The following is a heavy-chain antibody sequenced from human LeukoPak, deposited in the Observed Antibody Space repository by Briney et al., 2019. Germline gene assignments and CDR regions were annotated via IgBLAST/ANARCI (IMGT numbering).Heavy chain of an antibody. CDR1: GFTFSSYG. V-gene: IGHV3-33*08. Sequence: QPGGSLRLSCAVSGFTFSSYGMHWVRQAPGKGLEWVAVIWYDGSNKYYADSVKGRFTLSRDNSKNTLYLQMNSLRAEDTAVYYCARARELGELFLGWFDPWGQGTLVTVSS. J-gene: IGHJ5*02. D-gene: IGHD3-10*01. CDR3: ARARELGELFLGWFDP. CDR2: IWYDGSNK.